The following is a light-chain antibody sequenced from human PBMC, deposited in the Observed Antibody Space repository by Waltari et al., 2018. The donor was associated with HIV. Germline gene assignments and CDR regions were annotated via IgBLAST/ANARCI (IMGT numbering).Light chain of an antibody. J-gene: IGLJ2*01. V-gene: IGLV3-1*01. Sequence: SYDLRQPPSVSVSPGQTASITCSGDYLDHKYGCWYQQKPGQSPVVVIYHDTKRPSGIPERFSGSKSGNTATLTISGTQTMDEGDYYCQTWDNSPVLFGGGTRLTVL. CDR2: HDT. CDR3: QTWDNSPVL. CDR1: YLDHKY.